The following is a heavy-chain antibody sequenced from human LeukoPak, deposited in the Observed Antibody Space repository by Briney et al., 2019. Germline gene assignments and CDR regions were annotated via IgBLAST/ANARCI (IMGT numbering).Heavy chain of an antibody. CDR3: ARQAVNTAFDI. J-gene: IGHJ3*02. Sequence: GESLKVSCKGSGYSFTSYWIGWVRQIPGKGLEWMGIIYPGDSDTRYSPSFQGQVTFSADKSISTAYLQWSSLKASDTAMYYCARQAVNTAFDIWGQGTMVTVSS. CDR1: GYSFTSYW. CDR2: IYPGDSDT. V-gene: IGHV5-51*01. D-gene: IGHD6-19*01.